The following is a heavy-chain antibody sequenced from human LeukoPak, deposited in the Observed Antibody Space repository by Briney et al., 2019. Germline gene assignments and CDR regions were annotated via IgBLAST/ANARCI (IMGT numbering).Heavy chain of an antibody. J-gene: IGHJ1*01. CDR1: GFTCRSYS. CDR3: AKVINVVASEYFQH. Sequence: GGSLRLSCAASGFTCRSYSMNWVRQAPGKGLEWVSSISSSSSYIYYADSVKGRFTISRDNAKNSLYLQMNSLRAEDTAVYYCAKVINVVASEYFQHWGQGTLVTVSS. V-gene: IGHV3-21*01. CDR2: ISSSSSYI. D-gene: IGHD2-15*01.